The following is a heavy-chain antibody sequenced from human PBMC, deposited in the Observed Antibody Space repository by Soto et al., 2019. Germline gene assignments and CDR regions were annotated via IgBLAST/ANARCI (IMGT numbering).Heavy chain of an antibody. D-gene: IGHD6-19*01. CDR1: GGSISSYY. J-gene: IGHJ3*01. CDR2: IYYSGST. Sequence: QVQLQESGPGLVKPSETLSLTCTVSGGSISSYYWSWIRQPPGKGLEWIGYIYYSGSTNYNPSLKIRVTISVDTSNTQFSLKLSSVTAADTAVYYCSRGVASGWSDAFDVWGQGTMVTVSS. CDR3: SRGVASGWSDAFDV. V-gene: IGHV4-59*01.